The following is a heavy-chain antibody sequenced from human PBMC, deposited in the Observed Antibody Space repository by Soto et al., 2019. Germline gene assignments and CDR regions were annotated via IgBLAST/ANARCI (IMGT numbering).Heavy chain of an antibody. CDR2: ISSSSTI. CDR1: GFTFSTYS. V-gene: IGHV3-48*01. J-gene: IGHJ4*02. Sequence: GGSLRLSCAASGFTFSTYSMNWVRQAPGKGLEWVSSISSSSTIYYADSVKGRFTISRDNVQNSLYLQMHSLRAEDTAVYYCARERGSGRTFDYWGQGTLVTVS. D-gene: IGHD6-19*01. CDR3: ARERGSGRTFDY.